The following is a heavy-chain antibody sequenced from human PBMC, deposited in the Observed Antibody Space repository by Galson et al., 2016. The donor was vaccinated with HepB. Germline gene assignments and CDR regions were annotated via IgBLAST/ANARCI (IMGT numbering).Heavy chain of an antibody. Sequence: SLRLSCAGSGYPFGGSWMQWVRQAPGKGPVWVAHIDNDGTRTTYADSVKGRFTISRDNARNTLYLQRNSLRADDTAVYYCVRDCFGDQTWGQGTLVTVSA. CDR1: GYPFGGSW. CDR2: IDNDGTRT. J-gene: IGHJ4*02. V-gene: IGHV3-74*01. CDR3: VRDCFGDQT. D-gene: IGHD3-10*01.